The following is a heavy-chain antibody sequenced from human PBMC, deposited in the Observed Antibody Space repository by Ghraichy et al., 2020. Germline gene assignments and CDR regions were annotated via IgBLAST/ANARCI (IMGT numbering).Heavy chain of an antibody. Sequence: ASVKVSCKASGYSFTGYAMHWVRQAPGQRLEWMGWIKVGTGDTRYSQKFQDRVTITRDTSASTAYMELSSLRSEDTAVYYCARSPGWFDSSGYYYDYWGQGTLVTVSS. J-gene: IGHJ4*02. D-gene: IGHD3-22*01. V-gene: IGHV1-3*01. CDR1: GYSFTGYA. CDR2: IKVGTGDT. CDR3: ARSPGWFDSSGYYYDY.